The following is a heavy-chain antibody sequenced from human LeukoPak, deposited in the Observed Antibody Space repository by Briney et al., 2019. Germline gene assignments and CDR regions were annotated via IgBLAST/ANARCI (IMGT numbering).Heavy chain of an antibody. CDR2: ISSSSSYI. D-gene: IGHD2-15*01. Sequence: KTGGSLRLSCAASGFTFSSYSMNWVRQAPGKGLEWVSSISSSSSYIYYADSVKGRFTISRDNAKNSLYLQMNSLRAEDTAVYYCARVVVARYCSGGSCYTALYYMDVWGKGTTVTISS. CDR1: GFTFSSYS. J-gene: IGHJ6*03. V-gene: IGHV3-21*01. CDR3: ARVVVARYCSGGSCYTALYYMDV.